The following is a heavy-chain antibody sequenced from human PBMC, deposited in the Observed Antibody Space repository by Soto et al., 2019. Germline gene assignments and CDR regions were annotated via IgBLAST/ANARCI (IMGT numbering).Heavy chain of an antibody. J-gene: IGHJ4*02. Sequence: SETLSLTCAVYGGSFSGYYWSWIRQPPGKGLEWIGAINHSGSTNYNPPLKSGVSISVDTSKNQFSLTLTSVTAADTAVYSCARGWRSGSYYLFDYWGRGTLVTVSS. CDR1: GGSFSGYY. D-gene: IGHD6-19*01. V-gene: IGHV4-34*01. CDR2: INHSGST. CDR3: ARGWRSGSYYLFDY.